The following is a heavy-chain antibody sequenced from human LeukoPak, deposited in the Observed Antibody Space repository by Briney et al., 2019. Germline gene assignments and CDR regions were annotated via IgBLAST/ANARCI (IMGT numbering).Heavy chain of an antibody. D-gene: IGHD2-2*01. Sequence: PSQTLSLTCTVSGGSIGSGSYYWSWIRQPAGKGLEWIGRIYTSGSTNYNPSLKSRVTMSVDTSKNQFSLELSSVTAADTAVYYCARAPYKYCSSTSCYYFDYWGQGTLVTVSS. CDR1: GGSIGSGSYY. J-gene: IGHJ4*02. CDR3: ARAPYKYCSSTSCYYFDY. V-gene: IGHV4-61*02. CDR2: IYTSGST.